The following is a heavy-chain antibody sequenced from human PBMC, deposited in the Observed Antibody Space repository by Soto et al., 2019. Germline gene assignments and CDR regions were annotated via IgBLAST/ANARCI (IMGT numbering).Heavy chain of an antibody. CDR3: AAVRTVVGY. CDR1: GFTFSDHY. V-gene: IGHV3-72*01. CDR2: IKNKANSYTT. Sequence: EVQLVESGGGLVQPGGSLRLSCSASGFTFSDHYMDWVRQAPGKGLEWVGRIKNKANSYTTEYAAYVKGRFTISRDDSKNSLYLQMNSLKTEDTAVYYCAAVRTVVGYWGQGTLVTVSS. J-gene: IGHJ4*02. D-gene: IGHD3-10*01.